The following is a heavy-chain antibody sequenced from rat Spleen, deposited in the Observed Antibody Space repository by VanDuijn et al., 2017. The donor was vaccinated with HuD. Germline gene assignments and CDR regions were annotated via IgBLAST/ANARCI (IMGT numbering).Heavy chain of an antibody. CDR3: TRDRILRSTGFDY. D-gene: IGHD1-6*01. CDR1: GFTFSDYY. CDR2: INYDGGST. Sequence: EVQLVESDGGLVQPGRSLKLSCAASGFTFSDYYMAWVRLAPTKGLEWVASINYDGGSTYYRDSVKGRFTISRNNAKSSLYLQMDSLRSEDTATYYCTRDRILRSTGFDYWGQGVMVTVSS. V-gene: IGHV5-20*01. J-gene: IGHJ2*01.